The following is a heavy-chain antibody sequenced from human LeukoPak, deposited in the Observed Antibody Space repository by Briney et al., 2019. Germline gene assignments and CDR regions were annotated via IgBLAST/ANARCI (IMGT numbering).Heavy chain of an antibody. CDR2: IYPDDSDT. D-gene: IGHD2-8*01. Sequence: GESLKISCKGSGYSFTTDYTGWVRQMPGKGLEWMGIIYPDDSDTTYSPSFQGQVTISVDKSITTAFLQWSSLKASDTAMYYCARQAYANNLDAFDIWGQGTMVTVSS. V-gene: IGHV5-51*01. CDR1: GYSFTTDY. J-gene: IGHJ3*02. CDR3: ARQAYANNLDAFDI.